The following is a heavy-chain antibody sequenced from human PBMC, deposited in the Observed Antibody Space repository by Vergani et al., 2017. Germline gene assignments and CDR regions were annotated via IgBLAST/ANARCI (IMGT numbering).Heavy chain of an antibody. CDR3: AREEWEPFFDY. Sequence: QVQLQESGPGLVKPSETLSLTCTVSGGSISSHYSSWIRQPPGNGLEWIGYIYYSGGTNYNPSLKSRVTISVDTSKNQFSLKLSSVTAADTAVYYCAREEWEPFFDYWGQGTLVTVSS. CDR2: IYYSGGT. D-gene: IGHD1-26*01. V-gene: IGHV4-59*11. CDR1: GGSISSHY. J-gene: IGHJ4*02.